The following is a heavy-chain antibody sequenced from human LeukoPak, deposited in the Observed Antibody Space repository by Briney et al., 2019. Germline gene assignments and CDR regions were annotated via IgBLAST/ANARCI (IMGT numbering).Heavy chain of an antibody. V-gene: IGHV1-18*01. CDR3: ARRLEYSSSFFGMDV. D-gene: IGHD6-6*01. J-gene: IGHJ6*02. Sequence: ASVKVSCKASGYTFTSYGISWVRQAPGQGLEWIGWISAYNGNTNYAQKLQGRVTMTTDTSTSTAYMELRSLRSDDTAVYYCARRLEYSSSFFGMDVWGQGTTVTVSS. CDR2: ISAYNGNT. CDR1: GYTFTSYG.